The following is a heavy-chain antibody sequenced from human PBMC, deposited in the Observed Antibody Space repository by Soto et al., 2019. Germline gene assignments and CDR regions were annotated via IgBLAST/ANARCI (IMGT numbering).Heavy chain of an antibody. CDR1: GFTFSSYV. Sequence: GSLRLSCAASGFTFSSYVMSWVRQAPGKGLEWVSAISGSGGSTYYADFVKGRFTISRDNSKNTLYLQMNSLRAEDTAVYYCAKDRYYDSSAYYYVIFDYWGQGTLVTVSS. J-gene: IGHJ4*02. CDR2: ISGSGGST. CDR3: AKDRYYDSSAYYYVIFDY. V-gene: IGHV3-23*01. D-gene: IGHD3-22*01.